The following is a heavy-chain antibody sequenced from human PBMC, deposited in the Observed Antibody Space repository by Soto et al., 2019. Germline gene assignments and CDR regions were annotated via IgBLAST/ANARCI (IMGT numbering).Heavy chain of an antibody. V-gene: IGHV1-24*01. Sequence: ASVKVSCKVSGYTLTELSMHWVRQAPGKGLEWMGGFDPEDGETIYAQKFQGRVTMTEDTSTDTAYMELSSLRSEDTAVYYCATYPPSIIAARPGPDAFDIWGQGTMVTVSS. J-gene: IGHJ3*02. D-gene: IGHD6-6*01. CDR1: GYTLTELS. CDR3: ATYPPSIIAARPGPDAFDI. CDR2: FDPEDGET.